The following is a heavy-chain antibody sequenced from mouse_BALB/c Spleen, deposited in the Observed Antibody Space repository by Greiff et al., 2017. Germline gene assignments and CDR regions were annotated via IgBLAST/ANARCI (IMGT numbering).Heavy chain of an antibody. D-gene: IGHD1-1*01. CDR3: AREGTTVVPY. J-gene: IGHJ3*01. CDR1: GFTFSDYY. CDR2: ISDGGSYT. Sequence: EVQLVESGGGLVKPGGSLKLSCAASGFTFSDYYMYWVRQTPEKRLEWVATISDGGSYTYYPDSVKGRFTISRDNAKNNLYLQMSSLKSEDTAMYYCAREGTTVVPYWGQGTLVTVSA. V-gene: IGHV5-4*02.